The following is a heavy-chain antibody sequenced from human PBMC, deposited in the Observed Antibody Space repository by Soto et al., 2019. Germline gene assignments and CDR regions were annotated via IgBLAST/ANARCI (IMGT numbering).Heavy chain of an antibody. CDR2: MFHSGST. CDR1: GYSISSGYY. Sequence: PSDTLSLTCAVSGYSISSGYYWSWNRQPPGKGLEWIGSMFHSGSTYYNPSLKSRVTISVDTSKNQFSLKLSSVTAADTAVYYCARGHIVVVPTVGWFDPCGDGNLVTASS. V-gene: IGHV4-38-2*01. J-gene: IGHJ5*02. CDR3: ARGHIVVVPTVGWFDP. D-gene: IGHD2-2*01.